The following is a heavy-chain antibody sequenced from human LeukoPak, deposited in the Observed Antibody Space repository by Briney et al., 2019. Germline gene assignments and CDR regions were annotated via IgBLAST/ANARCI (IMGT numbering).Heavy chain of an antibody. Sequence: GASLRLSCAASGFSFSSYAIHWVRQAPGKGLEWVAVLSFDGVTKYYADFVKGRFTFSRDNSKSTLYVQMNSLRPEDTGVYYCVRERATMIGDAFHVWGQGTMVTVS. J-gene: IGHJ3*01. CDR1: GFSFSSYA. V-gene: IGHV3-30*04. D-gene: IGHD5-12*01. CDR2: LSFDGVTK. CDR3: VRERATMIGDAFHV.